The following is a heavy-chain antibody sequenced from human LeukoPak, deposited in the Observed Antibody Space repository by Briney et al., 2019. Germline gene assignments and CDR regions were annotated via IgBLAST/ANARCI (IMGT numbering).Heavy chain of an antibody. J-gene: IGHJ4*02. CDR2: ISGSGGST. D-gene: IGHD2-15*01. CDR3: AKDLVRDCSGGSCYY. V-gene: IGHV3-23*01. Sequence: GGSLRLSCAASGFIFSSYAMSWVRQAPGKGLEWVSAISGSGGSTYYADSVKGRFTISRDNSKNTLYLQINSLRAEDTAVYYCAKDLVRDCSGGSCYYWGQGTLVTVSS. CDR1: GFIFSSYA.